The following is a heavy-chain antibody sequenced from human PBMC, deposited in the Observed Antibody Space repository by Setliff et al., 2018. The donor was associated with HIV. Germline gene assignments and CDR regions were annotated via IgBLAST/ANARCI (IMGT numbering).Heavy chain of an antibody. CDR3: VREPGAPGYFDY. V-gene: IGHV3-21*01. Sequence: PGGSLRLSCTVSGFTFNGYSMNWVRQAPGKGLEWVSSISSSGSYIYYADSVKGRFTISRDNAKNTLFLQMNSLRAEDTALYYCVREPGAPGYFDYWGQGTLVTVSS. J-gene: IGHJ4*02. D-gene: IGHD7-27*01. CDR2: ISSSGSYI. CDR1: GFTFNGYS.